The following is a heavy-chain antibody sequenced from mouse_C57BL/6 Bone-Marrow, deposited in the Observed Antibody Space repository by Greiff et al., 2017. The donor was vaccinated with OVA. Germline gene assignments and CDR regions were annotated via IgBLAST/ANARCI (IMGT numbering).Heavy chain of an antibody. CDR3: ARDGIYYYGSSYYYFDY. Sequence: EVKLVESGGGLVKPGGSLKLSCAASGFTFSSYAMSWVRQTPEKRLEWVATISDGGSYTYYPDNVKGRFTISRDNAKNNLYLQMSHLKSEDTAMYYCARDGIYYYGSSYYYFDYWGQGTTLTVSS. J-gene: IGHJ2*01. CDR1: GFTFSSYA. D-gene: IGHD1-1*01. V-gene: IGHV5-4*01. CDR2: ISDGGSYT.